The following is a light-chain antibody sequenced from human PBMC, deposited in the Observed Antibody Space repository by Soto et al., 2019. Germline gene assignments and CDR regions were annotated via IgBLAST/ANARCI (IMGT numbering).Light chain of an antibody. Sequence: QSVLTQPASVSGSPGQSITISCTGTSSDVGAYNYVSWYQQHPRKAPKLIIYEVSNRPSGVSDRFSGSKSGNTASLTISGLQAEDEADYYCASYTSSSSLGVFGTGTKVTVL. V-gene: IGLV2-14*01. CDR3: ASYTSSSSLGV. CDR2: EVS. J-gene: IGLJ1*01. CDR1: SSDVGAYNY.